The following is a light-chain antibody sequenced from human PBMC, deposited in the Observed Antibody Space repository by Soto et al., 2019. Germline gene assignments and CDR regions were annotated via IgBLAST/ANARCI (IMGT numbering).Light chain of an antibody. Sequence: DIVMTQSPATLSVSPWERATLSCTASHYVYSNVAWFQQRPGQAPRLLIYRASTRATGTPARFSGSGSGTEFTLTITSLQSEDFELYYCQQYHKLWTFGQGTKVDIK. J-gene: IGKJ1*01. V-gene: IGKV3-15*01. CDR1: HYVYSN. CDR3: QQYHKLWT. CDR2: RAS.